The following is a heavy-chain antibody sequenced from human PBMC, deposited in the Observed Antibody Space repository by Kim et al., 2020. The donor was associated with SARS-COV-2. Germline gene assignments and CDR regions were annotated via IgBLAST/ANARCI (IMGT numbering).Heavy chain of an antibody. D-gene: IGHD3-22*01. J-gene: IGHJ4*02. CDR3: ARISSYYYDSSGNYYFDY. V-gene: IGHV4-39*01. Sequence: KSRVTISVDTSKNQFSLKLRSVSAADTAVYYCARISSYYYDSSGNYYFDYWGQGTLVTVSS.